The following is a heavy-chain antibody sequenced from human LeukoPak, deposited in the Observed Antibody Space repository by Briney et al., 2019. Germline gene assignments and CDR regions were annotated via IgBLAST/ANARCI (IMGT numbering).Heavy chain of an antibody. D-gene: IGHD2-15*01. CDR3: ARVACSGGSCYDY. V-gene: IGHV3-30-3*01. CDR1: GFTFSSYA. CDR2: ISYDGSNK. Sequence: GGSLRLSCAASGFTFSSYAMHWVRQAPGKGLEWVAVISYDGSNKYYADSVKGRFTISRDNSKNTLYLQMNSLRAEDTAVYYWARVACSGGSCYDYWGQETLVTVSS. J-gene: IGHJ4*02.